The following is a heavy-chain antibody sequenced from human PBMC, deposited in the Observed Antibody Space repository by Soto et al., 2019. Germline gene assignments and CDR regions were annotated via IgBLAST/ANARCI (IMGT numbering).Heavy chain of an antibody. Sequence: EVQLLESGGGLVQPGGSLRLSCAASGFTFSSYAMSWVRQAPGKGLEWVSAISGSGGSTYYADSVKGRFTISRDNSKNALYLQMNSLRAEDTAVYYCAKRGHYDYVWGRYYGLHDAFDIWGQGTMVTVSS. D-gene: IGHD3-16*01. V-gene: IGHV3-23*01. CDR2: ISGSGGST. CDR3: AKRGHYDYVWGRYYGLHDAFDI. J-gene: IGHJ3*02. CDR1: GFTFSSYA.